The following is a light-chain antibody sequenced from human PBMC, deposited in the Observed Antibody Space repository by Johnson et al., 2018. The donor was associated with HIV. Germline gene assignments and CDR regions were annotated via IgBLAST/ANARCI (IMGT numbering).Light chain of an antibody. CDR2: ENN. V-gene: IGLV1-51*02. J-gene: IGLJ1*01. CDR3: ETWDTTLNFGLV. CDR1: SSNIGNNY. Sequence: QSVLTQPPSVSAAPGQKVTISCSGTSSNIGNNYVSWYQQLPGTAPKLLIYENNKRPSGIPDRFSGSKSGTSANLAHTRLQTWDEADYYCETWDTTLNFGLVFGTGTKVIVL.